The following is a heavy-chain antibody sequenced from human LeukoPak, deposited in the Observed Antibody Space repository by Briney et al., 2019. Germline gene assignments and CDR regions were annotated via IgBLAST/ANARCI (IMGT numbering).Heavy chain of an antibody. J-gene: IGHJ4*02. CDR3: ARHRSAWWADC. CDR2: MSYSGTT. V-gene: IGHV4-39*01. Sequence: SETLSLTCTVSGGSINSSTNYWGWIRQPPGKGLEWIGSMSYSGTTYYKSSLESRVTISVDTSKNQFSLRLSSVTAADTAVCYCARHRSAWWADCWGQGTLVTVSS. D-gene: IGHD6-19*01. CDR1: GGSINSSTNY.